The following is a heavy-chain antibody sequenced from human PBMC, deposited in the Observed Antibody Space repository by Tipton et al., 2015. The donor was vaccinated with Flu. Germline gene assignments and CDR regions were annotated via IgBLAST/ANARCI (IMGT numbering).Heavy chain of an antibody. CDR2: IYYSGST. CDR3: ARDLKHSYYYYGMDV. Sequence: LRLSCTVSGGSISSYYWSWIRQPPGKGLEWIGYIYYSGSTNYNPSLKSRVTISVDTSKNQFSLKLSSVTAADTAVYYCARDLKHSYYYYGMDVWGQGTTVTVSS. CDR1: GGSISSYY. J-gene: IGHJ6*02. V-gene: IGHV4-59*01.